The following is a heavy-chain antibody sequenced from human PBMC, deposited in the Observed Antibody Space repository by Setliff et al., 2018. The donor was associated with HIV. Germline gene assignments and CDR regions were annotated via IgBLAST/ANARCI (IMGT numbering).Heavy chain of an antibody. Sequence: SETLSLTCTVSGGSISSGGYYWSWIRQHPGKGLEWIGYIYYSGRTYYNPSLKSRVTIAVDTSEIQFSLKLSSVTAADTAVYYCARYCGGDCYPSAYYMDVWGKGTTVTVSS. CDR2: IYYSGRT. J-gene: IGHJ6*03. CDR3: ARYCGGDCYPSAYYMDV. V-gene: IGHV4-31*03. D-gene: IGHD2-21*01. CDR1: GGSISSGGYY.